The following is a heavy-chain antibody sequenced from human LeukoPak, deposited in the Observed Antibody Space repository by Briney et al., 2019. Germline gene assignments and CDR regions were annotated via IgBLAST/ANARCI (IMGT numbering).Heavy chain of an antibody. D-gene: IGHD6-19*01. V-gene: IGHV3-7*01. Sequence: GGSLRLSCAASGFTFSSYWMSWVRQAPGKGLEWVANIKQDGSEKYYVDSVKGRFTISRDNAKNSLYLQMNSLRAEDTAGYYCARDGIAVAGDYSDYWGQGTLVTVSS. CDR3: ARDGIAVAGDYSDY. J-gene: IGHJ4*02. CDR1: GFTFSSYW. CDR2: IKQDGSEK.